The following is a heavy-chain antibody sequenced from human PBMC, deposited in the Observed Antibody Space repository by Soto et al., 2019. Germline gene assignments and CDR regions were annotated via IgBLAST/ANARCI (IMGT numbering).Heavy chain of an antibody. J-gene: IGHJ4*02. CDR2: INAGHGNT. V-gene: IGHV1-3*05. D-gene: IGHD4-17*01. Sequence: QVQLVQSGAEEKKPGASVKVSCKASGYTFTSYAMHWVRQAPGQRLEGMGWINAGHGNTKYSQKFQGRVTITRDTSASTAYMELSSLRSEDTAVYYCASESYGGEFDYWGQGTLVTVSS. CDR3: ASESYGGEFDY. CDR1: GYTFTSYA.